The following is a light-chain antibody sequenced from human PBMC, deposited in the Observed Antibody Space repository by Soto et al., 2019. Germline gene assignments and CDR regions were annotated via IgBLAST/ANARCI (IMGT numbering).Light chain of an antibody. CDR3: TACDNSLGVPA. Sequence: QSVLTQPPSASGTPGQRVSISCSGSNSNIGSKYVYWYQQLPGTAPNLLMYRNNQRPSGVPDRFSGSKSGTSASLAISGLRSEDEADYYCTACDNSLGVPAFGGGTKLTVL. CDR1: NSNIGSKY. J-gene: IGLJ2*01. CDR2: RNN. V-gene: IGLV1-47*01.